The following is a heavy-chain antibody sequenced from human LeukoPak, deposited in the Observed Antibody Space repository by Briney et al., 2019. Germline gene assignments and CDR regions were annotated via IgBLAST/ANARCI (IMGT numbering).Heavy chain of an antibody. CDR2: TNHFGNT. D-gene: IGHD2-15*01. CDR1: GGSFSGYY. V-gene: IGHV4-34*01. J-gene: IGHJ6*03. Sequence: SETLSLTCAVYGGSFSGYYWNWIRQSPGKGLEWIGETNHFGNTNYNPSLKSRVTISVDTSKNQFSLRLRSVTAADTAVYYCAGLLGYCSGNRCPSSANYYYYMDVWGKGTTVTVSS. CDR3: AGLLGYCSGNRCPSSANYYYYMDV.